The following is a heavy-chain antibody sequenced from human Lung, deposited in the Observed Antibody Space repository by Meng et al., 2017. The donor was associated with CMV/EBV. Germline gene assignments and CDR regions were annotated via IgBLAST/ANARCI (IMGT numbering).Heavy chain of an antibody. Sequence: QRQLEAAGPGLVKPSVPRSLTCTVSGGSISSSSYYWAWIRQPPGEGLEWIGSVVYSGTTYYTSSLKSRVSISVDTSKNQFSLKLSSVTAADTAVYYCARHHHSPTFDYWGQGTLVTVSS. CDR2: VVYSGTT. CDR3: ARHHHSPTFDY. CDR1: GGSISSSSYY. V-gene: IGHV4-39*01. D-gene: IGHD1-14*01. J-gene: IGHJ4*02.